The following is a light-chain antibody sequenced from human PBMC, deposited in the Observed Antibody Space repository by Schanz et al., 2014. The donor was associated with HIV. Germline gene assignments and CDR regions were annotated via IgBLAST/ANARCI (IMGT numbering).Light chain of an antibody. J-gene: IGLJ3*02. V-gene: IGLV1-44*01. CDR3: AGWDDSLNVWV. CDR2: SNN. Sequence: QSVLTQPPSASGTPGQRVTISCSGSSSNIGRYTVNWYQQLPGTAPTLLIYSNNQRPSGVPDRFSGSKSGTSASLAISGLQSEDEADYYCAGWDDSLNVWVFGGGTKVTVL. CDR1: SSNIGRYT.